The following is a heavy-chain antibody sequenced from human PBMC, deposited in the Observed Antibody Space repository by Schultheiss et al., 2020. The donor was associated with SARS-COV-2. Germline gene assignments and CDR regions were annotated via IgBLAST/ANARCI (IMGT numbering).Heavy chain of an antibody. Sequence: SETLSLTCTVSGGSISSGGYYWSWIRQHPGKGLEWIGYIYYSGSTYYNPSLKSRVTISVDTSKHKFSLKLSSVTAADTAVYYCAGAHSVVVAATHFDYWGQGTRVTVSS. D-gene: IGHD2-15*01. CDR2: IYYSGST. CDR1: GGSISSGGYY. CDR3: AGAHSVVVAATHFDY. J-gene: IGHJ4*02. V-gene: IGHV4-31*03.